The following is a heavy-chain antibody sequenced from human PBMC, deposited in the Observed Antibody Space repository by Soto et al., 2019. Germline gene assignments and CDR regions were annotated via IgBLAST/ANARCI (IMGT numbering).Heavy chain of an antibody. Sequence: QVQLVQSGGEEKKPGALVKVSCKASGYDFIGHGISWVRQARGQGLEWMGWINSYNGDTKYARKYQDRITLTKDKSTRTVYMELTSLRSDDTAVYYCARDQWLKVPAVVGDKFDSWGQGTLVTVSS. D-gene: IGHD6-19*01. CDR3: ARDQWLKVPAVVGDKFDS. V-gene: IGHV1-18*04. CDR1: GYDFIGHG. CDR2: INSYNGDT. J-gene: IGHJ5*01.